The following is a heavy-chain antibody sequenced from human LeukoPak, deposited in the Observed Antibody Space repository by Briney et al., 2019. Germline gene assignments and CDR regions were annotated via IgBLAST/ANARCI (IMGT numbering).Heavy chain of an antibody. V-gene: IGHV1-2*04. D-gene: IGHD2-15*01. J-gene: IGHJ6*03. CDR3: ATAPCSGGSCDYYYYYYLDV. CDR1: GYTFTGYY. Sequence: ASVKVSCKASGYTFTGYYMHWVRQAPGQGLEWMGWINPNSGGTNYAQKFQGWVTMTRDTSISTAYMELSRLRSDDTAVYYCATAPCSGGSCDYYYYYYLDVWGKGTTVTVSS. CDR2: INPNSGGT.